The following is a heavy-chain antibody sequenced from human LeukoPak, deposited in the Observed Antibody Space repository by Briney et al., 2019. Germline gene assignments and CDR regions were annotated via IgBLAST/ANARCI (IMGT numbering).Heavy chain of an antibody. CDR1: GGSISSSSYY. CDR3: ARAGSSGGYYYYMDV. CDR2: IYHSGST. Sequence: PSETLSLTCTVSGGSISSSSYYWGWIRQPPGKGLEWIGSIYHSGSTYYNPSLKSRVTISVDTSKNQFSLKLSSVTAADTAVYYCARAGSSGGYYYYMDVWGEGTTVTVSS. J-gene: IGHJ6*03. V-gene: IGHV4-39*07. D-gene: IGHD2-15*01.